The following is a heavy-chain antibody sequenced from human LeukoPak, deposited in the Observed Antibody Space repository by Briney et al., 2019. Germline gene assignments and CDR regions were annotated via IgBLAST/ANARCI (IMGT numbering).Heavy chain of an antibody. CDR2: MRGSGDTV. D-gene: IGHD6-13*01. CDR1: GFTFSDYF. J-gene: IGHJ4*02. CDR3: ARLGVTTAAGTYDY. Sequence: GGSLRLSCAASGFTFSDYFMTWIRQAPGNGLEWIAHMRGSGDTVSYADSVRGRFTISRDNIKNSLYLQMNGLRVEDTAVYYCARLGVTTAAGTYDYWGQGALVTVSS. V-gene: IGHV3-11*01.